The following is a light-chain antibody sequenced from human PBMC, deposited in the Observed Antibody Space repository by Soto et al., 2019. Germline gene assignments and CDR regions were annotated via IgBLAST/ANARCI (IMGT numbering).Light chain of an antibody. CDR2: AAS. CDR3: KQTNSFPHT. V-gene: IGKV1-12*01. CDR1: QGISSS. J-gene: IGKJ2*01. Sequence: DIQMTQSPSSVSASVGDRVTITCRASQGISSSLAWYQQKPGKAPNLLIYAASSLQRGVPSRFTGSGSGTDFTLTISSLQPEDFATYYCKQTNSFPHTFGQGTKLEIK.